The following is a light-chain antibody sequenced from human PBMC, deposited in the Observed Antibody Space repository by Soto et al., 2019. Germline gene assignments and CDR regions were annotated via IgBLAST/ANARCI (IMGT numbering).Light chain of an antibody. Sequence: EIVMTQPPATLSVSPGERATLSCRASQSVNSNLAWYQQKPGQAPRLLIYSASTRATGIEARFSGSGSGTEFTLSIGSVQSEDFAVYYCHQYNNWPPIIFGQGTRREIK. CDR2: SAS. J-gene: IGKJ5*01. V-gene: IGKV3-15*01. CDR3: HQYNNWPPII. CDR1: QSVNSN.